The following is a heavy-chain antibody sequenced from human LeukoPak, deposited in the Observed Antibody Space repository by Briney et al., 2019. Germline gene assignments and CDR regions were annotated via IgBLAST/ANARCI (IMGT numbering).Heavy chain of an antibody. CDR3: ARDSGGYSYGDLDY. CDR2: IYSSGNT. J-gene: IGHJ4*02. CDR1: GGSISNYY. Sequence: SETLSLTCTVSGGSISNYYWSWIRQPAGKGLEWIGRIYSSGNTKLHPSLKSRVTMSVDTSKNQFSLKLSSVTAADTAVYYCARDSGGYSYGDLDYWGQGTLVTVSS. D-gene: IGHD5-18*01. V-gene: IGHV4-4*07.